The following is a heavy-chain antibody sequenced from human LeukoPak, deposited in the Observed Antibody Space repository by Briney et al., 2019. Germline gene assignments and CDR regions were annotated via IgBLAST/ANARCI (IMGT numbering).Heavy chain of an antibody. V-gene: IGHV4-4*07. D-gene: IGHD6-13*01. CDR1: GGSINNYY. J-gene: IGHJ3*02. Sequence: SETLSLTCTVSGGSINNYYWNWIRQPAGKGLEWIGRIYSTGSTEYNPSLKSRVTMSLDMSKSQFSLRLNSVTAADTAVYFCARDLRPAVGTDVFDIWGQGTMVTVSS. CDR3: ARDLRPAVGTDVFDI. CDR2: IYSTGST.